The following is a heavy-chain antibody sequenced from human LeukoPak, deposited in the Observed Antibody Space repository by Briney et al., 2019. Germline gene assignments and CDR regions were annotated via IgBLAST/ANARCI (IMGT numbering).Heavy chain of an antibody. CDR3: ARVETGYSGYRFDY. V-gene: IGHV4-61*01. CDR1: GGSISSGSYY. Sequence: PSETLSLTCTVSGGSISSGSYYWSWIRQPPGKGLERIGYIYYSGSTNYNPSLKSRVTISADTSKNQFSLKLSSVTAADTAVYYCARVETGYSGYRFDYWGQGTLVTVSS. D-gene: IGHD5-12*01. J-gene: IGHJ4*02. CDR2: IYYSGST.